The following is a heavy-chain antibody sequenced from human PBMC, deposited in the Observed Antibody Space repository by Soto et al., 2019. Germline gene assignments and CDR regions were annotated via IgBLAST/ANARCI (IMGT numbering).Heavy chain of an antibody. CDR2: ISAYNGNT. V-gene: IGHV1-18*01. Sequence: QVQLVQSGAEVKKPGASVKVSCKASGYTFTSYGISWVRQAPGQGLEWMGGISAYNGNTNYAQKLQGRVTMTTDTSSSTASRELWSLRSYDAAVYYCARDSGRTRYYYCYGMDVWGHGTTVTVSS. CDR1: GYTFTSYG. CDR3: ARDSGRTRYYYCYGMDV. D-gene: IGHD2-2*01. J-gene: IGHJ6*02.